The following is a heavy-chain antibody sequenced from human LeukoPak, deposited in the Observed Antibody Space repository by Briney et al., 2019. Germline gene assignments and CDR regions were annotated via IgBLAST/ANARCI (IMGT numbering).Heavy chain of an antibody. V-gene: IGHV1-69*01. Sequence: SVTVSCKASGGTFSSYAMSWVRQAPGQGLEWVGGIIPIFGTANYAQKFQGRVTITADESTNTPYMELSRLRSEDTAVYYCARIVVVPAAMYWFDPWGQGTLVTVSS. CDR2: IIPIFGTA. J-gene: IGHJ5*02. CDR1: GGTFSSYA. D-gene: IGHD2-2*01. CDR3: ARIVVVPAAMYWFDP.